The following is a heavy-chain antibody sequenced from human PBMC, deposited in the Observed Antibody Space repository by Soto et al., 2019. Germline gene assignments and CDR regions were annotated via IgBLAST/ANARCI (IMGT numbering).Heavy chain of an antibody. J-gene: IGHJ4*02. CDR1: GCTFSSYG. CDR2: GWYVGSSR. V-gene: IGHV3-33*01. D-gene: IGHD3-10*01. Sequence: GGTLRLSWAASGCTFSSYGMHWVRQDPGKGLEWVGVGWYVGSSRYYADSVKGRFTITSDNSNNTLYLQMISLRAEDTAVYYCDISPNYYGSGSYYKGYFDYWGQGTQVTVSS. CDR3: DISPNYYGSGSYYKGYFDY.